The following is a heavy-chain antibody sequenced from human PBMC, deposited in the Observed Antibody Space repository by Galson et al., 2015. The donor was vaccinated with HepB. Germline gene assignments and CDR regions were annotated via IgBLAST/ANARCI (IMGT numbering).Heavy chain of an antibody. Sequence: SLRLSCAASGFTFSSYWMSWVRQAPGKGLEWVANIKQDGSEKYYVDSVKGRFTISRDNAKNSLYLQMNSLRAEDTAVYYCAREGPTFGGVIDNGAGRDYFDYWGQGTLVTVSS. CDR2: IKQDGSEK. D-gene: IGHD3-16*02. CDR1: GFTFSSYW. V-gene: IGHV3-7*03. CDR3: AREGPTFGGVIDNGAGRDYFDY. J-gene: IGHJ4*02.